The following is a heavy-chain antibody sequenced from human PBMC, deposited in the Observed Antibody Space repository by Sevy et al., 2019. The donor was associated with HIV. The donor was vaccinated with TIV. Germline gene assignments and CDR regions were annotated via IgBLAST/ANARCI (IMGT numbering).Heavy chain of an antibody. CDR2: IRSSNTI. J-gene: IGHJ4*02. CDR3: ARDFKGSGNYYRKYYFDY. CDR1: GFTFSDYS. Sequence: GGSLRLSCAASGFTFSDYSMSWIRQAPGKGLEWVSYIRSSNTIYYADSVKGRFTISRDNAKNSLYLQRNSLRAEETAVYYCARDFKGSGNYYRKYYFDYWGQGTLVTVSS. V-gene: IGHV3-11*01. D-gene: IGHD3-10*01.